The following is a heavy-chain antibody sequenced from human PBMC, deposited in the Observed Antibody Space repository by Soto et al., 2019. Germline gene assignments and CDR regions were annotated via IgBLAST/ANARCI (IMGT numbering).Heavy chain of an antibody. CDR3: ARVRYSSTSSYYYYHMDV. CDR2: IIPILGIA. Sequence: QVQLVQSGAEVKKPGSSVKVSCKASGGTFSSYTISWVRQAPGQGLEWMGRIIPILGIANYAQKFQGRVTITAYKSTSTAYMELSSLRSEDTDVYYSARVRYSSTSSYYYYHMDVWGKGTTVTVSS. J-gene: IGHJ6*03. CDR1: GGTFSSYT. V-gene: IGHV1-69*02. D-gene: IGHD6-13*01.